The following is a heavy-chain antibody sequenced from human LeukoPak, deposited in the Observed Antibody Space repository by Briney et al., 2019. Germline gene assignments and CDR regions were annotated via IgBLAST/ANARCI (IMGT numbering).Heavy chain of an antibody. D-gene: IGHD3/OR15-3a*01. Sequence: GGSLRLSCAAFGFTFSRTYMRWVRQAPGKGLEWVSVIYVGGDIYYADSVRGRFAISRGNSKNTVYLQMNGLRGEDTAVYYCARVPSGTGTGFDIWGQGTMVTVS. CDR2: IYVGGDI. J-gene: IGHJ3*02. CDR3: ARVPSGTGTGFDI. V-gene: IGHV3-66*01. CDR1: GFTFSRTY.